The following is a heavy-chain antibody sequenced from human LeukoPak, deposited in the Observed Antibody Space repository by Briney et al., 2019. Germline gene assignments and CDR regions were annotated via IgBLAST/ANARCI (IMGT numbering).Heavy chain of an antibody. Sequence: SVKVSCNASGGTFSSYAISWVRQAPGQGLEWMGGIIPIFGTANYAQKFQGRVTITTDESTSTAYMELSSLRSEDTAVYYCARDRGVSAYCGGDCYLWGQGTLVTVSS. CDR3: ARDRGVSAYCGGDCYL. CDR1: GGTFSSYA. V-gene: IGHV1-69*05. CDR2: IIPIFGTA. J-gene: IGHJ5*02. D-gene: IGHD2-21*02.